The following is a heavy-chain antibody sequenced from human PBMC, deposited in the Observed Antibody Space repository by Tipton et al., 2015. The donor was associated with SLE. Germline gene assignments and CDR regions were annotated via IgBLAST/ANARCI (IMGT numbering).Heavy chain of an antibody. J-gene: IGHJ3*02. D-gene: IGHD7-27*01. V-gene: IGHV4-59*12. Sequence: LRLSCTVSGGSISSYYWSWIRQPPGKGLEWIGYIYYSGSTNYNPSLKSRVTISVDTSKNQFSLQLNSVTPEDTAVYYCARDFPFRWGLDAFDIWGQGTMVTVSS. CDR1: GGSISSYY. CDR2: IYYSGST. CDR3: ARDFPFRWGLDAFDI.